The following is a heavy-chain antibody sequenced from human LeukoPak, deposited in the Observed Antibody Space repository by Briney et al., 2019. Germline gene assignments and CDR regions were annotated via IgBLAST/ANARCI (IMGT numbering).Heavy chain of an antibody. CDR2: IYPGDSGP. J-gene: IGHJ4*02. V-gene: IGHV5-51*01. CDR1: GYSFTSYC. D-gene: IGHD3-10*01. Sequence: GESLKISCKVSGYSFTSYCIGWVRQMPGKGLEWMGIIYPGDSGPTYSPSFQGQVTISVDKSINTAYLQWSSLQASDTAMYYCARHAGWFGELLQFDYWGQGTLVTVSS. CDR3: ARHAGWFGELLQFDY.